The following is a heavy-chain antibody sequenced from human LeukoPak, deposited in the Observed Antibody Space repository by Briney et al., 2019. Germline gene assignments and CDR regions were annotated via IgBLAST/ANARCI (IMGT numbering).Heavy chain of an antibody. CDR2: IIPILGIA. CDR3: ARDQYCTNGVCQWYFDL. J-gene: IGHJ2*01. D-gene: IGHD2-8*01. CDR1: GGTFSSYT. V-gene: IGHV1-69*04. Sequence: GSSVKVSCKASGGTFSSYTNSWVRQAPGQGLEWMGRIIPILGIANYAQKFQGRVTITADKSTSTAYMELSSLRSEDTAVYYCARDQYCTNGVCQWYFDLWGRGTLVTVSS.